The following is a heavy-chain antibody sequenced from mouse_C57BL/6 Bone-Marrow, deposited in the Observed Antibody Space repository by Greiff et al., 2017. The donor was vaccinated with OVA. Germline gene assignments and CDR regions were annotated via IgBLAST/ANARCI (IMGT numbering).Heavy chain of an antibody. CDR3: TGMVTTSSY. CDR1: GFTFSNYW. V-gene: IGHV6-3*01. Sequence: DVQLQESGGGLVQPGGSLKLSCVASGFTFSNYWMNWVRQSPEKGLEWVAQIRLKSDNYATHYAESVKGRFTISRDDSKSSVYLQMNNLRAEDTGIYYCTGMVTTSSYWGQGTTLTVSS. CDR2: IRLKSDNYAT. J-gene: IGHJ2*01. D-gene: IGHD2-2*01.